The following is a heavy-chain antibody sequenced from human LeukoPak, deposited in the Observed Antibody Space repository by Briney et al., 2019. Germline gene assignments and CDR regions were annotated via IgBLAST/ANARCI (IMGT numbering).Heavy chain of an antibody. D-gene: IGHD3-10*01. J-gene: IGHJ5*02. CDR3: ARVLPSVTNWFDP. Sequence: GGSLRLSCEASGFTFSAYAMTWVRQAPGKGLEWVSLIFSDGSSYYADSVRGRFTISRDNSRNTLSLQMNSLRAEDTAVYYCARVLPSVTNWFDPWGQGTLVTVSS. V-gene: IGHV3-66*01. CDR1: GFTFSAYA. CDR2: IFSDGSS.